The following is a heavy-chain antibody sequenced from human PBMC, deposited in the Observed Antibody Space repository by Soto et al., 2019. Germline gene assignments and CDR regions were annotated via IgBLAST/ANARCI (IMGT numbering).Heavy chain of an antibody. J-gene: IGHJ5*02. CDR1: GGSISSSSYY. CDR3: ARDYPSKNDFWSGYFLGP. V-gene: IGHV4-39*02. CDR2: IYYSGST. Sequence: PSETLSLTCTVSGGSISSSSYYWGWIRQPPGKGLEWIGSIYYSGSTYYNPSLKSRVTISVDTSKNQFSLKLSSVTAADTAVYYCARDYPSKNDFWSGYFLGPWGQGTLVTVSS. D-gene: IGHD3-3*01.